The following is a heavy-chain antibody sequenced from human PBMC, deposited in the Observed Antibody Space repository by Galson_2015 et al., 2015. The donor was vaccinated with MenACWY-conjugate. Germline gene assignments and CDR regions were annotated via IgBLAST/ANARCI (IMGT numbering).Heavy chain of an antibody. J-gene: IGHJ4*02. V-gene: IGHV3-23*01. CDR1: GFTFSSYA. CDR3: AKTLGFSSNSALLTYDY. CDR2: ISGSGGST. D-gene: IGHD3-16*01. Sequence: SLRLSCAASGFTFSSYAMSWVRQAPGKGLEWVSAISGSGGSTYYADSVKGRFTISRDNSKNTLYLQMNSLRAEDTAVYYCAKTLGFSSNSALLTYDYWGQGTLVTVSS.